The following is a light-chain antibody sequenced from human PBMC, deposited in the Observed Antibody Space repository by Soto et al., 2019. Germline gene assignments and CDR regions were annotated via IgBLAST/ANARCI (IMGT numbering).Light chain of an antibody. Sequence: EIVLTQSPATLSLSPGERATLSCRASQSISSYLAWYQQKPGQAPRLLFYDASIRAAGIPARFSGSGSGTDVSLTISSLEPEDLAVDYCQQRSDWPRTFGRGNKLEIK. V-gene: IGKV3-11*01. CDR3: QQRSDWPRT. CDR2: DAS. J-gene: IGKJ2*01. CDR1: QSISSY.